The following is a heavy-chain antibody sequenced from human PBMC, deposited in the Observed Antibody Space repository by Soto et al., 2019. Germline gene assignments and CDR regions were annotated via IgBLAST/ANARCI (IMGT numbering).Heavy chain of an antibody. CDR1: GFTFSSYG. CDR2: ISYDGSNK. D-gene: IGHD3-16*01. J-gene: IGHJ6*02. CDR3: ARLGEVKRWYGMDV. V-gene: IGHV3-30*03. Sequence: GGSLRLSCAASGFTFSSYGMHWVRQAPGKGLEWVAVISYDGSNKYYADSVKGRFTISRDNSKNTLYLQMNSLRAEDTAVYYCARLGEVKRWYGMDVWGQGTTVTVSS.